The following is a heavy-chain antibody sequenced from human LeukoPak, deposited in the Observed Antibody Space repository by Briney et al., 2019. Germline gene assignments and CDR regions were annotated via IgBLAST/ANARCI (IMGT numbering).Heavy chain of an antibody. V-gene: IGHV1-2*02. CDR1: GYIFSGYY. J-gene: IGHJ4*02. D-gene: IGHD3-22*01. CDR3: ARSAHHDTSGYYIDY. CDR2: INPNSCGT. Sequence: ASVKVSCKASGYIFSGYYMNWVRQAPGQGLEGMGWINPNSCGTNYAQKFQARVTMTRDTSISTVYMEVNSLRSDDTAVYYCARSAHHDTSGYYIDYWGQGTLVTVSS.